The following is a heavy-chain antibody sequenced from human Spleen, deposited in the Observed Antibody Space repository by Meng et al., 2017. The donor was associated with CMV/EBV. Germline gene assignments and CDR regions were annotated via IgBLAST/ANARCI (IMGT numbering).Heavy chain of an antibody. CDR2: IYYTGIT. Sequence: SETLSLTCAVYGGSFSGYYWSWIRQTPGKGLEWIGYIYYTGITKYSPSLKSRVTISIDTSKTQFSLKLSFVTAADTAVYFCARGGGNNWNWFDPWGQGTLVTVSS. V-gene: IGHV4-59*01. CDR1: GGSFSGYY. D-gene: IGHD3-10*01. CDR3: ARGGGNNWNWFDP. J-gene: IGHJ5*02.